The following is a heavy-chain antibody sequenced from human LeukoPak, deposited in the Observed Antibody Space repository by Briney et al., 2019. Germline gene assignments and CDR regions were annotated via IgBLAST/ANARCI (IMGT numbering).Heavy chain of an antibody. D-gene: IGHD2-15*01. V-gene: IGHV1-8*01. Sequence: ASVRVSCKASGYTFTSYDINWVRQATGQGLEWMGWMNPNSGNTGYAQKFQGRVTMTRNTSISTGYMELSSLRSEDTAVYYCARVKGYCSGGSCYRLVAGDYYYYYMDVWGKGTTVTISS. J-gene: IGHJ6*03. CDR3: ARVKGYCSGGSCYRLVAGDYYYYYMDV. CDR1: GYTFTSYD. CDR2: MNPNSGNT.